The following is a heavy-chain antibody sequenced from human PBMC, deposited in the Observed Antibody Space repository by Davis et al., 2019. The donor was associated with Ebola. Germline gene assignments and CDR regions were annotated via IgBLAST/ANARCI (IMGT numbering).Heavy chain of an antibody. V-gene: IGHV4-59*08. D-gene: IGHD3-22*01. CDR3: ARQETTYYYDSSGYYGAAKYFQH. J-gene: IGHJ1*01. Sequence: MPSETLSLTCTVSGDSISSYYWSWIRQPPGKGLEWIGYIYYSGSTNYNPSLKSRVTISVDTSKNQFSLKLSSVTAADTAVYYCARQETTYYYDSSGYYGAAKYFQHWGQGTLVPSPQ. CDR2: IYYSGST. CDR1: GDSISSYY.